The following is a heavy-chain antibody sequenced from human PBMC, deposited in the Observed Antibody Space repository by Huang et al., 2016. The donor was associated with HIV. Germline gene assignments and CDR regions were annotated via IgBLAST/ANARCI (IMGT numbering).Heavy chain of an antibody. CDR2: INDNGYT. V-gene: IGHV4-34*01. D-gene: IGHD6-13*01. J-gene: IGHJ2*01. CDR1: GGSVSGHY. CDR3: ARASWYEPRSWYFGL. Sequence: QVQLQQWGAGLLKPSETLSLTCAVYGGSVSGHYWSWFRQPPGKGMEWIAEINDNGYTNYNPSPKSRFTISVHTSRNQFSLKLNAVTAADAAVYYCARASWYEPRSWYFGLWGRGTLVTVSS.